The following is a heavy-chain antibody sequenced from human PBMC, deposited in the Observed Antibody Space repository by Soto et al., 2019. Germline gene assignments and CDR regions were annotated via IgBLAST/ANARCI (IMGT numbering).Heavy chain of an antibody. Sequence: PGGSLRLSCAASGLTFSDHYMDWVRQVPGKGLEWVGRTRNRAKSYTTEYAATVKGRFTVSSDDSKNSLYLQMNSLKTEDTSVYYCARASVTHWYFDLWGRGTLVTVSS. V-gene: IGHV3-72*01. D-gene: IGHD4-17*01. CDR2: TRNRAKSYTT. J-gene: IGHJ2*01. CDR1: GLTFSDHY. CDR3: ARASVTHWYFDL.